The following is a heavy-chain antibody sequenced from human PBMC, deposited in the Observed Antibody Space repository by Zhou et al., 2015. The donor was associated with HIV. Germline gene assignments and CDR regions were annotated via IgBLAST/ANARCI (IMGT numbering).Heavy chain of an antibody. J-gene: IGHJ4*02. CDR1: GFTFSSYS. Sequence: EVQLVESGGGLVKPGGSLRLSCAASGFTFSSYSMNWVRQAPGKGLEWVSSISSSSSYIYYADSVKGRFTISRDNAKNSLYLQMNSLRAEDTAVYYCARNDLSIAARGDYWGQGTLVTVSS. D-gene: IGHD6-6*01. V-gene: IGHV3-21*01. CDR2: ISSSSSYI. CDR3: ARNDLSIAARGDY.